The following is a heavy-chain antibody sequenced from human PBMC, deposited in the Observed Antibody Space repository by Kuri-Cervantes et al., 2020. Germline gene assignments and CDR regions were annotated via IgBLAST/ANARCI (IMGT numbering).Heavy chain of an antibody. CDR3: ARDYVLRFLEWLSPHSWFDP. J-gene: IGHJ5*02. CDR1: GFTFDDYA. V-gene: IGHV3-43D*04. Sequence: GESLKISCAASGFTFDDYAMHWVRQAPGKGLEWVSLISWDGGSTYYADSVKGRFTISRDNSKNSLYLQMNSLRAEDTAVYYCARDYVLRFLEWLSPHSWFDPWGQGTLVTVSS. D-gene: IGHD3-3*01. CDR2: ISWDGGST.